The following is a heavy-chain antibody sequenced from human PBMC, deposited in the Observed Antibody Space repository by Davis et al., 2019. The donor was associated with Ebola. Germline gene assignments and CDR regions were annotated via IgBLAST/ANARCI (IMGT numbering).Heavy chain of an antibody. CDR1: GGSFSGYY. V-gene: IGHV4-34*01. CDR2: INHSGST. J-gene: IGHJ6*02. Sequence: SETLSLTCAVYGGSFSGYYWSWIRQPPGKGLEWIGEINHSGSTNYNPSLKSRVTISVDTSKNQFSLKLSSVTDADTAVYYCARGRDYYGSGSYYRSYYYYGMDVWGQGTTVTVSS. D-gene: IGHD3-10*01. CDR3: ARGRDYYGSGSYYRSYYYYGMDV.